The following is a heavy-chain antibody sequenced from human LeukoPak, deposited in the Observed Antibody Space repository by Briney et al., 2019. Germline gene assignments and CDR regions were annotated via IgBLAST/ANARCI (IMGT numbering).Heavy chain of an antibody. CDR2: ISYDGSNK. Sequence: PGGSLRLSCAASGFTFSSYGMHWVRQAPGKGLEWVAVISYDGSNKYYADSVKGRITISRDNSKNTLYLQMNSLRAEDTAIYYCAKERDYGPADYWGQGTLVTVSS. J-gene: IGHJ4*02. V-gene: IGHV3-30*18. CDR3: AKERDYGPADY. D-gene: IGHD4/OR15-4a*01. CDR1: GFTFSSYG.